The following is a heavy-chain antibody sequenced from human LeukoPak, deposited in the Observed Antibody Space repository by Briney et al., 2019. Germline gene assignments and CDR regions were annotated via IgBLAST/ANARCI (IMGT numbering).Heavy chain of an antibody. D-gene: IGHD3-3*01. CDR2: IYYTGTT. CDR3: ASLNGSGYYFDY. Sequence: SETLSLTCSVSGGSISSYYWSWIRQPPGKGLEWIGYIYYTGTTDYNPSLKSRVTISVDTSKNQFSLKLSSVTAADAAVYYCASLNGSGYYFDYWGQGTLVTVSS. J-gene: IGHJ4*02. V-gene: IGHV4-59*08. CDR1: GGSISSYY.